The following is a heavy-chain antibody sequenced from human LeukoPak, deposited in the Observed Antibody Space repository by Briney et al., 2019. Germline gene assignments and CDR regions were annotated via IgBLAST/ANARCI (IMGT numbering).Heavy chain of an antibody. CDR1: GGSISNSRDY. J-gene: IGHJ5*02. V-gene: IGHV4-39*01. D-gene: IGHD2-15*01. Sequence: SETLSLTCTVSGGSISNSRDYWAWIRQPPGKGLEWIANIYYSGSTYYSPSLKSRVTISVDTSKNQFSLKLSPVTAADTAVYYCARQVGGSGWSSWGYNWFDPWGQGTLVTVSS. CDR2: IYYSGST. CDR3: ARQVGGSGWSSWGYNWFDP.